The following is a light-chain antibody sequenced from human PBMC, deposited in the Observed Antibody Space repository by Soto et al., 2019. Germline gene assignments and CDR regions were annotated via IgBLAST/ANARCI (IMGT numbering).Light chain of an antibody. Sequence: QSVLTQPASVSGSPGQSITISCTGTSNDVGSYTIVSWYQQHPGKAPKLMIYEGSKRPSGVSDRFSGSKSGNTASLTISGLKAEDEADYYSCSYAGSTYLFGDGIKVTVL. CDR3: CSYAGSTYL. CDR2: EGS. J-gene: IGLJ1*01. CDR1: SNDVGSYTI. V-gene: IGLV2-23*01.